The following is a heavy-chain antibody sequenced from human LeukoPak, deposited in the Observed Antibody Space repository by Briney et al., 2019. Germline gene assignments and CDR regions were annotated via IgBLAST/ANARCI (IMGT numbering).Heavy chain of an antibody. Sequence: PSETLSLTCTVSGDSISSYYWSWIRQPPGKGMEWIGYIYNSETTNYNPSLESRVTISEDTSKNQFSLMLTSVTAADTAVYYCARAVYSHYWPEGMDVWGQGTTVTVSS. CDR1: GDSISSYY. CDR3: ARAVYSHYWPEGMDV. CDR2: IYNSETT. J-gene: IGHJ6*02. V-gene: IGHV4-59*01. D-gene: IGHD4-11*01.